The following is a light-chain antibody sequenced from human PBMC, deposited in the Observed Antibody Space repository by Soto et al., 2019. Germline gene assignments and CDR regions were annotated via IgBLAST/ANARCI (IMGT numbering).Light chain of an antibody. Sequence: QSVRSHPPSACGTPGHRVTISCSGSSSNIGSNYVYWYQQLPGTAPKLLIYSNNQRPSGVPDRFSGSKSGTSASLAISGLRSEDEADYHCAAWDDSLSANVFGTGTKVTVL. V-gene: IGLV1-47*02. CDR2: SNN. CDR3: AAWDDSLSANV. J-gene: IGLJ1*01. CDR1: SSNIGSNY.